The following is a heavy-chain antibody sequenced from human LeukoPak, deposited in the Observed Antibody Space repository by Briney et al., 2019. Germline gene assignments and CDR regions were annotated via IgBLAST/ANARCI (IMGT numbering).Heavy chain of an antibody. Sequence: QPGGSLRLSCAASGFTFSSYGMSWVRQAPGKGLEWVSAISGSGGSTYYADSVKGRFTISRDNSKNTLYLQMNSLRAEDTAVYYCARDSSGYDNGDFDYWGQGTLVTVSS. J-gene: IGHJ4*02. CDR1: GFTFSSYG. CDR3: ARDSSGYDNGDFDY. D-gene: IGHD5-12*01. CDR2: ISGSGGST. V-gene: IGHV3-23*01.